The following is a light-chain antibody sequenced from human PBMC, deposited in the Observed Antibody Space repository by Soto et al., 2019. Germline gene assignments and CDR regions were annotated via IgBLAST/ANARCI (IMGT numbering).Light chain of an antibody. CDR2: EGS. CDR1: SSDVGSYNL. Sequence: QSALTQPASVSGSPGQSITISCTGTSSDVGSYNLVSWYQQHPGKAPKLMIYEGSKRPSGVSNRFSDSKSGNTASLTISGLQAEDEADYYCCSYAGSSTLVFGGGTQLTVL. V-gene: IGLV2-23*01. J-gene: IGLJ2*01. CDR3: CSYAGSSTLV.